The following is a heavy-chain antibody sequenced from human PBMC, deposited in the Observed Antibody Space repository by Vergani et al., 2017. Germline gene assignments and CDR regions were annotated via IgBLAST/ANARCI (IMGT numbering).Heavy chain of an antibody. D-gene: IGHD2-2*01. CDR1: GYTFTSYG. CDR3: ARDLRQYCSSTSCYLLSGGWFDP. V-gene: IGHV1-18*01. Sequence: QVQLVQSGAEVKKPGASVKVSCKASGYTFTSYGISWVRQAPGQGLEWMGWISAYNGNTNYAQKLQGRVTMTTDTSTSTAYMELRSLRSEDTAVYYCARDLRQYCSSTSCYLLSGGWFDPWGQGTLVTVSS. CDR2: ISAYNGNT. J-gene: IGHJ5*02.